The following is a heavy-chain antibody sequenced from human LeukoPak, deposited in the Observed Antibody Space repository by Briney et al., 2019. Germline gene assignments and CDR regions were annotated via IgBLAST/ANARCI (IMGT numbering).Heavy chain of an antibody. Sequence: SETLSLSCNVSGGSISGYYWSWIRQPAGEGLEWIGRIYDSGSTNYNPSLKSRVTISLDKSKNQFSLKVTSVTAADTAMYYCARSYRTTFDSWGQGTPVTVSS. CDR3: ARSYRTTFDS. V-gene: IGHV4-4*07. CDR1: GGSISGYY. D-gene: IGHD4-11*01. J-gene: IGHJ4*02. CDR2: IYDSGST.